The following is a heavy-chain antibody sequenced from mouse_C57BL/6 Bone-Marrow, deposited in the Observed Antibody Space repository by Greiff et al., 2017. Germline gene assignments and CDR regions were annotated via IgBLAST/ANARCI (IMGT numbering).Heavy chain of an antibody. CDR1: GFNIKDDY. CDR2: IDPENGDT. Sequence: EVQLQQSGAELVRPGASVKLSCTASGFNIKDDYMHWVKQRPEQGLEWIGWIDPENGDTEYASKFQGKATITADTSSNTAYLQLSSLTSEDTAVYYCTYGSGAWLAYWGQGTLVTVSA. D-gene: IGHD1-1*01. J-gene: IGHJ3*01. CDR3: TYGSGAWLAY. V-gene: IGHV14-4*01.